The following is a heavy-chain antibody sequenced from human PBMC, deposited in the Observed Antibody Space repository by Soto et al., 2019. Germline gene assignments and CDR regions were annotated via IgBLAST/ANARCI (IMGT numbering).Heavy chain of an antibody. CDR3: AREDDSSAGFDY. D-gene: IGHD3-22*01. CDR1: GGTFSSYT. V-gene: IGHV1-69*08. Sequence: QVQLVQSGAEVKKPGSSVKVSCKASGGTFSSYTISWVRQAPGQGLGWMGRIIPILGIANYAQKFQGRVTITADKSTSTAYMELSSLRSEDTAVYYCAREDDSSAGFDYWGQGTLVTVSS. CDR2: IIPILGIA. J-gene: IGHJ4*02.